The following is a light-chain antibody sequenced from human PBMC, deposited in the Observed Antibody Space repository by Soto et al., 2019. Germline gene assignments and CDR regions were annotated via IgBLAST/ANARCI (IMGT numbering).Light chain of an antibody. V-gene: IGLV4-60*02. Sequence: QSVLTQSSSSSASLGSSVKLTCTLSSGHSSYSIAWHQKQPGKDTRYLMKLEGSGSYNKGSGVPDRFSGSSSGADRYLTSSNLQVEDESEYYCETWDSNTQVFGGGTKLTVL. J-gene: IGLJ2*01. CDR1: SGHSSYS. CDR3: ETWDSNTQV. CDR2: LEGSGSY.